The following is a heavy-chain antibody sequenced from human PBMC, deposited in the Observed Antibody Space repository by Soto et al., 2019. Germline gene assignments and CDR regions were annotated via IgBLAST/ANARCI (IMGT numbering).Heavy chain of an antibody. D-gene: IGHD1-1*01. CDR1: GDSISSNYY. J-gene: IGHJ4*02. Sequence: QLQLQESGPGLVKPSATLSLTCTVSGDSISSNYYWGWIRQPPGKGLEWIGSIKYRGSTSYNPSLKSRLTIAIDTSKNQFSLKLSSVTAADTAVYYCAREQDPPADAYNFAYWGQGTPVTVSS. CDR2: IKYRGST. CDR3: AREQDPPADAYNFAY. V-gene: IGHV4-39*02.